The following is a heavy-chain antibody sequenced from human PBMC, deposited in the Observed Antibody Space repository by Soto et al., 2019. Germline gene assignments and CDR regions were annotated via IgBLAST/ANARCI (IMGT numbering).Heavy chain of an antibody. CDR3: AKASSSTSWRVYFDY. CDR1: GFTFDDYA. D-gene: IGHD2-2*01. V-gene: IGHV3-9*01. Sequence: GGSLRLSCAASGFTFDDYAMHWVRQAPGKGLEWVSGISWNSGSIGYADSVKGRFTISRDNAKNSLYLQMNSLRAEDTALYYCAKASSSTSWRVYFDYWGQGNLVTVSS. CDR2: ISWNSGSI. J-gene: IGHJ4*02.